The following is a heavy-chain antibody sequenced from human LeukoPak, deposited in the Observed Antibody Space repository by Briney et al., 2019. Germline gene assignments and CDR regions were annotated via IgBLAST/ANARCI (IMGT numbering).Heavy chain of an antibody. D-gene: IGHD2-15*01. CDR3: TTRGYCSGGSCYDY. Sequence: GGSLRLSCAASGFTFSNAWMSWVRQAPGKGLEWVGCIKSKTDGGTTDYAAPVKGRFTISRDDSKNTLYLQMNSLKTEDTAVYYCTTRGYCSGGSCYDYWGQGTLVTISS. CDR1: GFTFSNAW. J-gene: IGHJ4*02. CDR2: IKSKTDGGTT. V-gene: IGHV3-15*01.